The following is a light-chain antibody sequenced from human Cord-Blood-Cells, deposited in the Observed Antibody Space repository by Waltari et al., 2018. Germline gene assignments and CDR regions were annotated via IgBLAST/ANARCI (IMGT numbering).Light chain of an antibody. J-gene: IGLJ3*02. CDR3: QAWDSSTAWV. Sequence: KLGDKYACWYQQKPGQSPVLVIYQDSKRPSGIPERFSGSNSWNTATLTISGTQAMDEADYYCQAWDSSTAWVFGGGTKLTVL. CDR2: QDS. V-gene: IGLV3-1*01. CDR1: KLGDKY.